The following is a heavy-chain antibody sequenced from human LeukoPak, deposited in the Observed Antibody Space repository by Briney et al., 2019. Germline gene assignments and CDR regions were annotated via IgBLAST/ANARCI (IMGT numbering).Heavy chain of an antibody. J-gene: IGHJ4*02. CDR3: APGASIAAAGTKGHYFDY. Sequence: PGGSLRLSCAASGFTFSSNSMNLVRQAPGKGLEWVSSISSSSSSYIYYADSVKGRFTISRDNAKNSLYLQMNSLRAEDTAVYYCAPGASIAAAGTKGHYFDYWGQGTLVTVSS. CDR2: ISSSSSSYI. CDR1: GFTFSSNS. D-gene: IGHD6-13*01. V-gene: IGHV3-21*01.